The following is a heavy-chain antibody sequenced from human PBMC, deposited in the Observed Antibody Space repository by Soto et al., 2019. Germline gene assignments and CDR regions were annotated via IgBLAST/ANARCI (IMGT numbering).Heavy chain of an antibody. CDR3: ARARHQYYDFWSGYYWFDP. CDR1: GFTFSSYA. Sequence: GGSLRLSCAASGFTFSSYAMHWVRQAPGKGLEWVAVISYDGSNKYYADSVKGRFTISRDNSKNTPYLQMNSLRAEDTAVYYCARARHQYYDFWSGYYWFDPWGQGTLVTVSS. J-gene: IGHJ5*02. D-gene: IGHD3-3*01. CDR2: ISYDGSNK. V-gene: IGHV3-30*04.